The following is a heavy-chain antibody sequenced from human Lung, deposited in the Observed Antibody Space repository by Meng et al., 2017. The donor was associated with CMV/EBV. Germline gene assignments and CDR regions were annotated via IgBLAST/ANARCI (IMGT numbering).Heavy chain of an antibody. CDR2: IYYSGST. CDR1: GGSISSSSYY. Sequence: LSCTVSGGSISSSSYYWGWIRQPPGKGLEWIGSIYYSGSTYYNPSLKSRVTISVDTSKNQFPLKLSSVTAADTAVYYCARSHSSGWPFDYWGQGTLVTVSS. V-gene: IGHV4-39*06. CDR3: ARSHSSGWPFDY. J-gene: IGHJ4*02. D-gene: IGHD6-19*01.